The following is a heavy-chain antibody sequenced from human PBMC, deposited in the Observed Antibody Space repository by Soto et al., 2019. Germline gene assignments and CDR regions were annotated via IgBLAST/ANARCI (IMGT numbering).Heavy chain of an antibody. V-gene: IGHV3-23*01. CDR2: ISGSGGST. CDR3: AKTSLGCGTNGVCNYTHWYFDL. Sequence: PGGSLRLSCAASGFTFSSYAMSWVRQAPGKGLEWVSAISGSGGSTYYADSVKGRFTISRDNSKNTLYLQMNSLRAEDTAVYYCAKTSLGCGTNGVCNYTHWYFDLWGRGTLVTVSS. CDR1: GFTFSSYA. J-gene: IGHJ2*01. D-gene: IGHD2-8*01.